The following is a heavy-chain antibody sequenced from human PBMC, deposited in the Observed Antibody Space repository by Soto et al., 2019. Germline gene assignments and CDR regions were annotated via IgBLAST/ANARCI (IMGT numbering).Heavy chain of an antibody. CDR1: GGSVNSGWYA. D-gene: IGHD2-21*02. CDR3: ARAFTAMGLFDY. CDR2: LYHGGAT. J-gene: IGHJ4*02. V-gene: IGHV4-30-2*01. Sequence: TLSLACDVSGGSVNSGWYAWSWIRQPPGKGLEWIGYLYHGGATYSNPSLKSRFIISVDWYKNQFSLKISSVTAADKAVYYRARAFTAMGLFDYWGPGILGTVSS.